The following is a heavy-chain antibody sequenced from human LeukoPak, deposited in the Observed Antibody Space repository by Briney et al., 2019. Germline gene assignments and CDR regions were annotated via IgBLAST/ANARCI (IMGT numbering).Heavy chain of an antibody. J-gene: IGHJ4*02. CDR1: GFTFSSYA. CDR2: ISYDGSNK. D-gene: IGHD3-10*01. V-gene: IGHV3-30-3*01. Sequence: GGSLRLSCAASGFTFSSYAMPWVRQAPGKGLEWVAVISYDGSNKYYADSVKGRFTISRDNSKNTLYLQMNSLRAEDTAVYYCARDLVRSADPSYYYGSGSPGVWGQGTLVTVSS. CDR3: ARDLVRSADPSYYYGSGSPGV.